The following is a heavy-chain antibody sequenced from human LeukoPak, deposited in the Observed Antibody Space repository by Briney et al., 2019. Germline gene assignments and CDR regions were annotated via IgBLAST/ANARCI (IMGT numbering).Heavy chain of an antibody. CDR2: MNPKSGNT. CDR1: VYTFTSYD. D-gene: IGHD1-26*01. CDR3: ARVTGSIDY. J-gene: IGHJ4*02. V-gene: IGHV1-8*01. Sequence: ASVKVSCKASVYTFTSYDINWVRQATGQGLEWMGWMNPKSGNTGYAQKFQGRVTMTRDTSISTAYMELGNLRSEDTAVYYCARVTGSIDYWGQGTLVTVSS.